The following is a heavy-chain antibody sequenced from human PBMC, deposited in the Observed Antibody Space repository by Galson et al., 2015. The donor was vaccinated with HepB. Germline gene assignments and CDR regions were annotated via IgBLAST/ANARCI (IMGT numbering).Heavy chain of an antibody. CDR2: IDPSDSDT. D-gene: IGHD4-17*01. CDR3: ARPVRGSRWWFDP. V-gene: IGHV5-10-1*01. CDR1: GNSFTSYW. Sequence: QSGAEVKKPGESLRISCKGSGNSFTSYWISWVRQMPGKGLEWMGRIDPSDSDTNYSPSFQGHVTISVDKSISTAYLQWSSLKASDTAMYYCARPVRGSRWWFDPWGQGTLVTVSS. J-gene: IGHJ5*02.